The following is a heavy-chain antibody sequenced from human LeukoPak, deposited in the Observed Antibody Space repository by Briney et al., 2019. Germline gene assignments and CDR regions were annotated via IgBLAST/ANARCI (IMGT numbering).Heavy chain of an antibody. V-gene: IGHV3-53*01. Sequence: GGSLRLSCAASGFTVSSNYMSWVRQAPGKGLEWVSVIYSGGSTYYADSVKGRFTISRDNSKNTLYLQMNSLRAEDTAVYYCARGQPNSSGYYYVDGDAFDIWGQGTMVTVSS. CDR2: IYSGGST. J-gene: IGHJ3*02. CDR1: GFTVSSNY. CDR3: ARGQPNSSGYYYVDGDAFDI. D-gene: IGHD3-22*01.